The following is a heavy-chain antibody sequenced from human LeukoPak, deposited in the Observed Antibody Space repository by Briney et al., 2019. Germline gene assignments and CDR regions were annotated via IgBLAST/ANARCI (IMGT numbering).Heavy chain of an antibody. CDR1: GFSFSGFS. CDR2: MNEYGSEI. Sequence: GGSLRLSCVASGFSFSGFSMSWVRQAPGKGLEWVAKMNEYGSEIFYVDSVKGRFTISRDNAKKSLYLQMNSLRAEDTAVYYCARPRGCGSSRCNNFDYWGQGTLVTVSS. V-gene: IGHV3-7*01. D-gene: IGHD2-2*01. J-gene: IGHJ4*02. CDR3: ARPRGCGSSRCNNFDY.